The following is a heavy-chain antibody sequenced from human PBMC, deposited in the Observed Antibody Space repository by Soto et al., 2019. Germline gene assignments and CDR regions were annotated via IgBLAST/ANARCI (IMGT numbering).Heavy chain of an antibody. V-gene: IGHV3-53*01. Sequence: EVKLVESGGGLMQPGGSLRLSCAASGFSVGGNPMTWVRQAPGKGLEWVASSHTGGSTLHADPVKGRLTISRENSKNMVYLQMNRRTVGDTAMYFCARGVNDDCWGRGTVVSVSS. CDR1: GFSVGGNP. J-gene: IGHJ4*02. D-gene: IGHD1-1*01. CDR3: ARGVNDDC. CDR2: SHTGGST.